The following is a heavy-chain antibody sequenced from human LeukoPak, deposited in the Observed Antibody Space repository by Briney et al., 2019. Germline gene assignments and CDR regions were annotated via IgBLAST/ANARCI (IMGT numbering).Heavy chain of an antibody. CDR1: GFTFDDYA. CDR3: AIAVAGTLKGYFQH. V-gene: IGHV3-9*01. CDR2: ISWNSGSI. J-gene: IGHJ1*01. D-gene: IGHD6-19*01. Sequence: GRSLRLSCAASGFTFDDYAMHWVRQAPGKGLEWVSGISWNSGSIGYADSVKGRFTISRDNAKNSLYLQMNSLRAEDTALYYCAIAVAGTLKGYFQHWGQGTLVTVSS.